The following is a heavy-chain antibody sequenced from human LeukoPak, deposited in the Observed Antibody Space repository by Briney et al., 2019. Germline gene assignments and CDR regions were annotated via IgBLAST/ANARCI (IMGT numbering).Heavy chain of an antibody. CDR1: GFTFSSYE. V-gene: IGHV3-48*03. D-gene: IGHD6-13*01. CDR2: ISRSGSTI. Sequence: GGSLRLSCAASGFTFSSYEMNWVRQAPGKGLEWVSYISRSGSTIYYADSVKGRFTLSRDNAENSLYLQMNSLRAEDTAVYCCARYSSSWSFDYWGQGTLVTVSS. CDR3: ARYSSSWSFDY. J-gene: IGHJ4*02.